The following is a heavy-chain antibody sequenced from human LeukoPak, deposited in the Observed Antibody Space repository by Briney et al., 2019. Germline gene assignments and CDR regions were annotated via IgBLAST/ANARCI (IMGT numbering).Heavy chain of an antibody. CDR1: GFTFSSYA. J-gene: IGHJ4*02. V-gene: IGHV3-23*01. CDR3: AIRMGNNGDFTGPLDY. CDR2: ISGSGGST. Sequence: PGGSLRLSCAASGFTFSSYAMSWVRQAPGKGLEWVSAISGSGGSTYYADSVKGRFTISRDNSKNTLYLQMNSLRAEDTAVYYCAIRMGNNGDFTGPLDYWGQGTLVTVSS. D-gene: IGHD2-8*01.